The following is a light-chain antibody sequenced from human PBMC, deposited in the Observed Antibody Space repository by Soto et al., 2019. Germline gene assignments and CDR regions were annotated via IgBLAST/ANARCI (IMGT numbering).Light chain of an antibody. J-gene: IGKJ2*01. CDR1: QGISSY. CDR3: QQLNSYPSYT. CDR2: AAS. Sequence: DIQLTQSPSFLSAPIGDRVTITCRASQGISSYLAWYQQKPGKAPKLLIYAASTLQSGVPSRFSGSGSGTEFTLTISSLQPADFATYYCQQLNSYPSYTFGQGTKLEIK. V-gene: IGKV1-9*01.